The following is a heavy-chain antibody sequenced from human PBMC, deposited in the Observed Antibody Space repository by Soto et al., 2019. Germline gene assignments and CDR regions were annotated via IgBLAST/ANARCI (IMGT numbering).Heavy chain of an antibody. V-gene: IGHV3-30*18. J-gene: IGHJ4*02. CDR2: ISYDGSKT. Sequence: PGGSLRLSCAASGFKFSSYAMHWVRQAPGRGLEWVTHISYDGSKTYYADSVKGRFTISRDNSKNTLYLQMNSLRAEDTAVYYCAKAKADYVDDSGQGTLVTVSS. CDR1: GFKFSSYA. CDR3: AKAKADYVDD.